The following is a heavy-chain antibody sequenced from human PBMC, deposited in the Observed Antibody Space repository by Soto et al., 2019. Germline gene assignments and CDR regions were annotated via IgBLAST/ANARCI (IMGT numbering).Heavy chain of an antibody. J-gene: IGHJ4*02. CDR2: INPSGGST. CDR3: ARSPSYHYYSSGSLDY. D-gene: IGHD3-22*01. CDR1: GYTFTSYY. Sequence: VNVSCKASGYTFTSYYMHWVRQATGQGLEWMGIINPSGGSTSYAQKFQGRVTMTRDTSTSTVYMELSSLRSEDTAVYYCARSPSYHYYSSGSLDYSGQGTLVTVPS. V-gene: IGHV1-46*01.